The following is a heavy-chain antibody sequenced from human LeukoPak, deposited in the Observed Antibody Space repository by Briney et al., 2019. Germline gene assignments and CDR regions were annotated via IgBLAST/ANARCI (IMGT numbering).Heavy chain of an antibody. CDR1: GGTFSSYA. D-gene: IGHD6-13*01. Sequence: GASVKVSCKASGGTFSSYAISWVRRAPGRGLEWVGGIIPIFGTANYAQKFQGRVTITADESTSTAYMELSSLRSEDTAVYYCAREGQQLAPDAFDIWGQGTMVTVSS. CDR3: AREGQQLAPDAFDI. CDR2: IIPIFGTA. J-gene: IGHJ3*02. V-gene: IGHV1-69*13.